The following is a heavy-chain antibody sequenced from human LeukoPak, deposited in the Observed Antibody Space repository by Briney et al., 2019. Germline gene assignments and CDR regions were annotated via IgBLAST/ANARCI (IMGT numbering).Heavy chain of an antibody. Sequence: GRSLRLSCAASGFTFSSYSMNWVRQAPGKGLEWVSSISSSSNIYYADSVKGRFTISRDNSKNTLYLQMNSLRAEDTAVYYCAKLVPLYGPSTSPIDYWGQGTLVTVSS. CDR1: GFTFSSYS. CDR3: AKLVPLYGPSTSPIDY. CDR2: ISSSSNI. D-gene: IGHD4/OR15-4a*01. J-gene: IGHJ4*02. V-gene: IGHV3-21*04.